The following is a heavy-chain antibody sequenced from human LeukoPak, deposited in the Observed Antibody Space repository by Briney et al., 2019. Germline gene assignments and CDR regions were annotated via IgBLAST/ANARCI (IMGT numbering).Heavy chain of an antibody. Sequence: KPGGSLRLSCAASGFTFSDYYMSWIRQAPGKGLEWVSYISSSGSTIYYADSVKGRFTISRDNAKNSLYLQMNSLRAEDTAVYYCARVNGYCSSTSCYRGYYYYYMDVWGKGTTVTVSS. CDR3: ARVNGYCSSTSCYRGYYYYYMDV. D-gene: IGHD2-2*03. CDR2: ISSSGSTI. CDR1: GFTFSDYY. V-gene: IGHV3-11*04. J-gene: IGHJ6*03.